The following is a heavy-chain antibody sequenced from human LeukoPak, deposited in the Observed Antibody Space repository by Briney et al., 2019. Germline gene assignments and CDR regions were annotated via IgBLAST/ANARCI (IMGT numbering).Heavy chain of an antibody. J-gene: IGHJ4*02. D-gene: IGHD3-22*01. V-gene: IGHV3-23*01. Sequence: PGGSLRLSCAASGFTFSSYAMSWVRQAPGKGLEWVSAISGSGGSTYYADSVKGRFTISRDNSKNTLYLQMNSLRAEDTAVYYCAKAGDYYDSSGYYYDVGWGDYWGQGTLVTVSS. CDR2: ISGSGGST. CDR3: AKAGDYYDSSGYYYDVGWGDY. CDR1: GFTFSSYA.